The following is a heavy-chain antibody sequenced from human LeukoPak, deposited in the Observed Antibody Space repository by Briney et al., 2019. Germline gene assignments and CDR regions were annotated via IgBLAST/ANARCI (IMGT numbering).Heavy chain of an antibody. J-gene: IGHJ4*02. CDR2: FDPEYGEDGET. CDR3: AMTDRYAGRPFDY. V-gene: IGHV1-24*01. Sequence: ASVKVSCTVSGYILTEVAINWVRQAPGKGLEWIGGFDPEYGEDGETLFAQKFQGRVTMTEDASTDTAYMVLSSLRSEDTAVYYCAMTDRYAGRPFDYWGQGTLVTVSS. CDR1: GYILTEVA. D-gene: IGHD5-12*01.